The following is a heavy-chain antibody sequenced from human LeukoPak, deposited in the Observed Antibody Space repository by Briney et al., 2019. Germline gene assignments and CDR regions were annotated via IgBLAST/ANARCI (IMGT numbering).Heavy chain of an antibody. Sequence: SVKVSCKASGGTFSSYAVSWVRQAPGQGLEWMGGIIPIFGTANYAQKFQGRVTITADESTSTAYMELSSLRSEDTAVYYCARGDYDSSGYYRGYFDYWGQGTLVTVSS. V-gene: IGHV1-69*13. CDR3: ARGDYDSSGYYRGYFDY. CDR2: IIPIFGTA. D-gene: IGHD3-22*01. CDR1: GGTFSSYA. J-gene: IGHJ4*02.